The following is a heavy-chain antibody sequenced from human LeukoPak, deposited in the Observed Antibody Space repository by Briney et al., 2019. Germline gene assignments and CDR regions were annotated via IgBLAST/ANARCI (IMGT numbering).Heavy chain of an antibody. CDR3: AKGPAGSPVLFDY. Sequence: GGSLRLSCAASGFTFSSYAMSWVRQAPGKGMEWVSAISGSGGSTYYADSVKGRFTISRDNSKNTLYLQMNSLRAEDTAVYYCAKGPAGSPVLFDYWGQGTLVTVSS. CDR1: GFTFSSYA. V-gene: IGHV3-23*01. D-gene: IGHD1-26*01. J-gene: IGHJ4*02. CDR2: ISGSGGST.